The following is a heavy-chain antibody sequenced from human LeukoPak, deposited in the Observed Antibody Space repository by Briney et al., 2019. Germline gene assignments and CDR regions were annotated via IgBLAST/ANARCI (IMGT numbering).Heavy chain of an antibody. V-gene: IGHV3-43D*04. J-gene: IGHJ6*03. CDR1: GFTFDDYA. CDR2: ISWDCGST. D-gene: IGHD4-17*01. Sequence: GGSLRLSCAASGFTFDDYAMHWVRQAPGKGLEWVSLISWDCGSTYYADSVKGRFTISRDNSKNSLYLQMNSLRAEDTALYYCAKDQGLRSRTYYYYYMDVWGKGTTVTVSS. CDR3: AKDQGLRSRTYYYYYMDV.